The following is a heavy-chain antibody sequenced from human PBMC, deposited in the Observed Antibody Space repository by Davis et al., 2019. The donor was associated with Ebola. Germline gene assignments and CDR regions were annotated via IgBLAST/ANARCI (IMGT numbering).Heavy chain of an antibody. J-gene: IGHJ6*02. D-gene: IGHD3-16*01. CDR3: ASWGQGIRFHNGMDV. V-gene: IGHV1-3*01. CDR1: GDSFSSYA. Sequence: ASVKVSCKTSGDSFSSYAIHWVRQAPGQRLEWMGRINAANGNTKYSETFQDRISITKDTSASIAYMELSSLRSGDTAFYYCASWGQGIRFHNGMDVWGQGTTVTVS. CDR2: INAANGNT.